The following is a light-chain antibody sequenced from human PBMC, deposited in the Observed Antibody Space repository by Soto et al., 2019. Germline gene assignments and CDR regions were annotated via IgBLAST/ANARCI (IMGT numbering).Light chain of an antibody. V-gene: IGKV3-20*01. J-gene: IGKJ1*01. CDR1: QSVSSSY. Sequence: EVVLTQSPGVLSLSPGEIVTLSCRASQSVSSSYLAWYQQKPGQAPRLLIYGASSRAIDIPRRFSGSGSWTDFTLTIGGLEPEDVAVYYCQQYGGSHWTFGQGTKVEIK. CDR2: GAS. CDR3: QQYGGSHWT.